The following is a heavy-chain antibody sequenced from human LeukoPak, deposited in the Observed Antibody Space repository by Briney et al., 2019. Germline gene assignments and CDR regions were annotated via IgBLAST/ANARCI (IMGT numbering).Heavy chain of an antibody. V-gene: IGHV3-33*01. CDR1: GFSFSLYG. J-gene: IGHJ3*01. Sequence: PGGSLRLCCGASGFSFSLYGMHCVRQAPGKGLEWVAFIWAAGNDDFYADSVKGRFTISRDNSKNMVYLQMNSLRAEDTALYYCVGDPPNSGYAFQVWGHGTVVTVSS. CDR3: VGDPPNSGYAFQV. CDR2: IWAAGNDD. D-gene: IGHD3-22*01.